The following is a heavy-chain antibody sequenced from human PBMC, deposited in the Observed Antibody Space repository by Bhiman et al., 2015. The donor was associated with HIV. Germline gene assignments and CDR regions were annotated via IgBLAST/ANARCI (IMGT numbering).Heavy chain of an antibody. CDR3: ARGSSSALSAERFDP. CDR1: GFTFNNYR. V-gene: IGHV3-21*06. Sequence: EVQLVESGGGLVKPGGSLRLSCAGSGFTFNNYRINWVRQAPGRGLDWVSSISTSSSYIYYADSLKGRFTISRDNAKNSLYLQMNSLRAEDTAVYYCARGSSSALSAERFDPWGQGTLGHRLL. D-gene: IGHD6-6*01. CDR2: ISTSSSYI. J-gene: IGHJ5*02.